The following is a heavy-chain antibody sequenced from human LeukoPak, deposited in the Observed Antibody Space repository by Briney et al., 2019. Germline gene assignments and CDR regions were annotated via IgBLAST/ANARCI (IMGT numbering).Heavy chain of an antibody. V-gene: IGHV3-33*01. CDR1: GFTFSKYA. D-gene: IGHD6-19*01. J-gene: IGHJ4*02. Sequence: GGSLRLSCAAPGFTFSKYAMHWVRQAPGKGLEWVAVIWNDGSNKYCADSVKGRFTISRDNSKNTMYLQMNSLRAKDTAVYSCARSSGWQPNFDYWGQGTLVTVSS. CDR3: ARSSGWQPNFDY. CDR2: IWNDGSNK.